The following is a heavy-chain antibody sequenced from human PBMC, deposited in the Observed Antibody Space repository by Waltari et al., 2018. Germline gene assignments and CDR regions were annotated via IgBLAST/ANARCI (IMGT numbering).Heavy chain of an antibody. CDR1: GYTFTSYG. V-gene: IGHV1-18*01. D-gene: IGHD6-19*01. CDR3: ARGSPGGIAVAYYFDY. J-gene: IGHJ4*02. Sequence: QVQLVQSGAEVKKPGASVKVSCKASGYTFTSYGISWVRQAPGQGLEWMGWISAYNGRTNHAQKLKGRVTMTTDTSTSTAYMELRSRGSDDTAVYYCARGSPGGIAVAYYFDYWGQGTLVTVSS. CDR2: ISAYNGRT.